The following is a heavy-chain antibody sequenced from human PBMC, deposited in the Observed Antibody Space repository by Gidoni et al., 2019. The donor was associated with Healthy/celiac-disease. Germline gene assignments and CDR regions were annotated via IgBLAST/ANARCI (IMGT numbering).Heavy chain of an antibody. CDR1: GFPFSSYA. D-gene: IGHD6-13*01. Sequence: EVQLLESGGGLVQPGGSLRLSCAASGFPFSSYAMGWVRQAPGKGREWVSAISGSGGSTYYADSVKGRFTNSRDNSKNTLYLQMNSLRAEDTAVYYCAKGVGYSSSRSLDYWGQGTLVTVSS. J-gene: IGHJ4*02. CDR3: AKGVGYSSSRSLDY. CDR2: ISGSGGST. V-gene: IGHV3-23*01.